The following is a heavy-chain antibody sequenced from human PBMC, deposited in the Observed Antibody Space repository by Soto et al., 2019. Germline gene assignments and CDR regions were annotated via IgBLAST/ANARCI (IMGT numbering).Heavy chain of an antibody. D-gene: IGHD3-22*01. CDR1: GFTVTNAW. V-gene: IGHV3-15*07. CDR2: IKSRTDGGTA. J-gene: IGHJ6*02. Sequence: GGSLRLSCAASGFTVTNAWMNWVRQAPGKGLEWVGRIKSRTDGGTADSAAPVKGRFTISRDDSQNTLYLQMNSLKTEDTAVYYCTRQSDSSGYYTLYYYYGMDVWGQGTTVTVSS. CDR3: TRQSDSSGYYTLYYYYGMDV.